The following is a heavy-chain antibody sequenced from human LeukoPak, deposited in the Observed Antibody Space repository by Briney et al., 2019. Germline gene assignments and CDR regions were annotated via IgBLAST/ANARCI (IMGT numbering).Heavy chain of an antibody. CDR3: CTQRTSSSCGL. D-gene: IGHD2-15*01. CDR1: GFTFSNAW. J-gene: IGHJ4*02. CDR2: IISKAGGETT. V-gene: IGHV3-15*01. Sequence: GGSLRLSCAASGFTFSNAWMSWVRQAPGKGLEWVGRIISKAGGETTDYAAPVKGRFIISRDDSRNTVYLQMKSLKTEDTAVYYRCTQRTSSSCGLWGQGTLVSVSS.